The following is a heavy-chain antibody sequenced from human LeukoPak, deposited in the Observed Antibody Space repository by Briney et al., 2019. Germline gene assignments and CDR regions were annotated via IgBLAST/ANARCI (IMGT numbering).Heavy chain of an antibody. J-gene: IGHJ5*02. CDR2: IYYSGST. Sequence: PSETLSLTCTVSGGSISSGSYYWGWIRQPPGKGLEWIGSIYYSGSTYYNPSLKSRVTISVDTSKNQFSLKLSSVTAADTAVYYCARRGPAGWFDPWGQGTLVTVSS. CDR3: ARRGPAGWFDP. CDR1: GGSISSGSYY. V-gene: IGHV4-39*01.